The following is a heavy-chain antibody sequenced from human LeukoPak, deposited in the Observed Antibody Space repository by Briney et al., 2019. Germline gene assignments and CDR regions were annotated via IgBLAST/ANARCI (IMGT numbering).Heavy chain of an antibody. J-gene: IGHJ4*02. CDR1: GYTFTSYY. Sequence: ASAKVSCKASGYTFTSYYMHWVRQAPGQGLEWMGIINPSGGSTSYAQKFQGRVTMTRDTSTSTVYMELSSLRSEDTAVYYCARESKVVPAAGYFDYWGQGTLVTVSS. V-gene: IGHV1-46*01. CDR3: ARESKVVPAAGYFDY. D-gene: IGHD2-2*01. CDR2: INPSGGST.